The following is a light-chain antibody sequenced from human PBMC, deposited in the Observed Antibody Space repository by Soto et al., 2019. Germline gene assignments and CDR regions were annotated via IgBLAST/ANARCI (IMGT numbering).Light chain of an antibody. V-gene: IGKV1-5*01. CDR1: QSISSW. Sequence: DIQMTQSPSALSASVGDRATITCRASQSISSWLAWYQQKPGKAPKLLIYDASTLQSGVPSRYSGSGSGTEFTLNISNLQPDDFATYYFQQYESYSPWTFGQGTKVDNK. CDR2: DAS. J-gene: IGKJ1*01. CDR3: QQYESYSPWT.